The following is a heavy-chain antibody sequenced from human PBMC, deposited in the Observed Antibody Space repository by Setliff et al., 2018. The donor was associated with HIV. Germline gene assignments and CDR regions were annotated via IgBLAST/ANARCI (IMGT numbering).Heavy chain of an antibody. CDR1: SASISNYH. D-gene: IGHD3-10*01. CDR2: IYTSGTT. V-gene: IGHV4-4*09. CDR3: ARGGYHGFGSYGDY. Sequence: PSETLSLTCAVSSASISNYHWSWIRQTPGKGLEWIGSIYTSGTTNYNPSLEGRITTSVDLSKNHFSLNLHSVTAADTAVYYCARGGYHGFGSYGDYWGQGTLVTVSS. J-gene: IGHJ4*02.